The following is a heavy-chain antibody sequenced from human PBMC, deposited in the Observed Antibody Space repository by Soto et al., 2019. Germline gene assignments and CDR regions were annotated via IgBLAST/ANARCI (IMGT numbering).Heavy chain of an antibody. CDR1: GFTFSSYA. CDR3: AKALPVSLERRLDAFDI. Sequence: GGSLRLSCAASGFTFSSYAMSWVRQAPGKGLEWVSAISGSGGSTYYADSVKGRFTISRDNSKNTLYLQMNSLRAEDTAVYYCAKALPVSLERRLDAFDIWGQGTMVTVSS. J-gene: IGHJ3*02. V-gene: IGHV3-23*01. D-gene: IGHD1-20*01. CDR2: ISGSGGST.